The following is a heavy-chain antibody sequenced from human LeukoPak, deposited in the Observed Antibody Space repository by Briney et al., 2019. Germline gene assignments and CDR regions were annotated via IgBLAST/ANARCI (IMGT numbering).Heavy chain of an antibody. V-gene: IGHV4-38-2*02. Sequence: PSETLSLTCTVSGYSISSGYHWGWIRQPPGKGLEWIGSIYHSGSTYYNPSLKSRVTISVDTSKNQFSLKLSSVTAADTAVYYCARATMVRGIPDWFDPWGQGTLVTVSS. CDR3: ARATMVRGIPDWFDP. CDR2: IYHSGST. D-gene: IGHD3-10*01. CDR1: GYSISSGYH. J-gene: IGHJ5*02.